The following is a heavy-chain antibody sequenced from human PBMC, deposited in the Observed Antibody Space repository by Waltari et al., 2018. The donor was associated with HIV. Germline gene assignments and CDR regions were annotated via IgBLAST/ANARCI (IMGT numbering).Heavy chain of an antibody. CDR2: MYNSETT. J-gene: IGHJ4*02. CDR1: GGSITRNDFY. D-gene: IGHD2-2*01. CDR3: ARRGDGFNQHARLDH. Sequence: QLHLQESGPGLVKPSETLALTCTVPGGSITRNDFYWAWIRQPPGKGLEWIGPMYNSETTDYDPSPKSRVPMSRDTSKNRFSLRLHSVTAADTAIYYCARRGDGFNQHARLDHWGPGTLVTVSS. V-gene: IGHV4-39*01.